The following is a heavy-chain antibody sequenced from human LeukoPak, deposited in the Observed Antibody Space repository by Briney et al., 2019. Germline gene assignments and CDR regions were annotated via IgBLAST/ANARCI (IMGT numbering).Heavy chain of an antibody. Sequence: SETQSLTCVVSGGSISGYHWGWVRQPPGKGLEYISFIYYNGDTNYNPSLKSRVTMSVDTSKNQFSLKLSSVTAADTAVYYCARLGDCGHDCYSHDYWGQGTLVTVSS. CDR1: GGSISGYH. D-gene: IGHD2-21*01. CDR2: IYYNGDT. J-gene: IGHJ4*02. CDR3: ARLGDCGHDCYSHDY. V-gene: IGHV4-59*08.